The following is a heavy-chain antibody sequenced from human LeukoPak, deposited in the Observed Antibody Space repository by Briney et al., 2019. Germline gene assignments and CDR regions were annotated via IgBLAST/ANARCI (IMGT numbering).Heavy chain of an antibody. CDR2: LNQDGSEK. Sequence: GGSLRLSCAASGFTFSTYWINWVRQAPGKGLEWVAVLNQDGSEKYYVDSVKGRFTISRDNAKNPLYLQMNSLRAEDTAVYYCARDFRNAGDYWGQGTLVTVSS. J-gene: IGHJ4*02. CDR3: ARDFRNAGDY. D-gene: IGHD1-14*01. CDR1: GFTFSTYW. V-gene: IGHV3-7*01.